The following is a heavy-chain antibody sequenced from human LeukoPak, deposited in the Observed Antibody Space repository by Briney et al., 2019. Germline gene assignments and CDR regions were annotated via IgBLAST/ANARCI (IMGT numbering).Heavy chain of an antibody. CDR3: ASSGTMVRGVRGISAYYYYMDV. Sequence: ASVKVSCKASGYTFTSYYMHWVRQAPGQGLEWMGIINPSGGSTSYAQKFQGRVTMTRDMSTSTVYMELGSLRSEDTAVYYCASSGTMVRGVRGISAYYYYMDVWGKGTTVTVSS. D-gene: IGHD3-10*01. V-gene: IGHV1-46*01. CDR1: GYTFTSYY. CDR2: INPSGGST. J-gene: IGHJ6*03.